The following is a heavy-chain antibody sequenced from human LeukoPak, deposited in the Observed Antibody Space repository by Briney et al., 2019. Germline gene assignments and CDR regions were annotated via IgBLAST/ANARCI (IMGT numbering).Heavy chain of an antibody. V-gene: IGHV1-69*04. CDR3: ARDRGVVATITHYYYGMDV. CDR2: IIPILGIA. D-gene: IGHD5-12*01. Sequence: SVKVYCKASGGTFSSYAISWVRQAPGHGLKWMGRIIPILGIANYAQKFQGRVTITADKSTSTAFMELSSLRSEDTAVYYCARDRGVVATITHYYYGMDVWGQGTTVTVSS. J-gene: IGHJ6*02. CDR1: GGTFSSYA.